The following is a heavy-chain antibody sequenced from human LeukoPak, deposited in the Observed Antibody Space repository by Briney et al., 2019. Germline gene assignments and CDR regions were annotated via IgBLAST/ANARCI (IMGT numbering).Heavy chain of an antibody. CDR2: ILYDGSIQ. CDR3: ARGAIRGAFNLMDY. V-gene: IGHV3-30*04. Sequence: PGGSLRLSCAASGFSFSNYAMHWVRQAPGKGLDWVAVILYDGSIQNTADSVRGRFIISRDNSKNTVFLQMSSLTTDDTAVYYCARGAIRGAFNLMDYWGQGTLVTVSS. J-gene: IGHJ4*02. CDR1: GFSFSNYA. D-gene: IGHD3-10*01.